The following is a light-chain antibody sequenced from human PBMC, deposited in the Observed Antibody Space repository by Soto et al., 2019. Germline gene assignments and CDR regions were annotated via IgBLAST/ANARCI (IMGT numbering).Light chain of an antibody. CDR3: QQYGSSAPIT. Sequence: EIVLTQSPGTLSLSPGERATLSCRASQSVSNNCLAWSQQKPGQAPRLLIYGASMRATGIPDRFSGRGSETDFTPTISRLEPQDFALYYCQQYGSSAPITVGQGTRGDIK. V-gene: IGKV3-20*01. J-gene: IGKJ5*01. CDR1: QSVSNNC. CDR2: GAS.